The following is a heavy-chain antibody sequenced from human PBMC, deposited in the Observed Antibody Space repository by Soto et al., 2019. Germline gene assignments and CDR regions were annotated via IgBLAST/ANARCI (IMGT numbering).Heavy chain of an antibody. J-gene: IGHJ3*02. D-gene: IGHD6-19*01. CDR1: GFTFSSYG. V-gene: IGHV3-30*18. CDR2: ISYDGSNK. Sequence: ESGGGVVQPGRSLRLSCAASGFTFSSYGMHWVRQAPGKGLEWVAVISYDGSNKYYADSVKGRFTISRDNSKNTLYLQMNSLRAEDTAVYYCAKYSSGVDAFDIWGQGTMVTVSS. CDR3: AKYSSGVDAFDI.